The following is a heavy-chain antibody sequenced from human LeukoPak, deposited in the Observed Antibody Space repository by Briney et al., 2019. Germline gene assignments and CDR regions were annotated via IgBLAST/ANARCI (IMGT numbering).Heavy chain of an antibody. Sequence: SETLSLTCAVYGGSISGYYWSWIRQPPGKGLGWIGGTFFSGSTYYNPSLKSRVTISVDTSKNQFSLKLSSVTAADTAVYYCARESGITIFGVPASTDAFDIWGQGTMVTVSS. CDR2: TFFSGST. D-gene: IGHD3-3*01. CDR3: ARESGITIFGVPASTDAFDI. V-gene: IGHV4-34*12. J-gene: IGHJ3*02. CDR1: GGSISGYY.